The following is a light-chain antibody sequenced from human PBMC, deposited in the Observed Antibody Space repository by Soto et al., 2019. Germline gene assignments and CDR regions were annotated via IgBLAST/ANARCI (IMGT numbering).Light chain of an antibody. Sequence: DIQMTQSPSTLSGSVGDRVTITCRASQTINSWLAWYQQKPGKAPKLLIYKASTLKSGVPSRFSGSGSGTEFTLTINSLQSEDFAVYYCHQYNSWPSWTFGQGTKVDIK. CDR3: HQYNSWPSWT. CDR2: KAS. J-gene: IGKJ1*01. CDR1: QTINSW. V-gene: IGKV1-5*03.